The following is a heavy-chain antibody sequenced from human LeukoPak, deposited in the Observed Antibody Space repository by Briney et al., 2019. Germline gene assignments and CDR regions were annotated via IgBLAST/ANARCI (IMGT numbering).Heavy chain of an antibody. D-gene: IGHD2-2*01. CDR2: MNPNSGNT. V-gene: IGHV1-8*01. CDR3: ARGLGTIVVDYYYYMDV. Sequence: EASVKVSCKASGYTFTSYDINWVRQATGQGLEWMGWMNPNSGNTGYAQKFQGRVTMTRNTSISTAYMELSSLRSEDTAVYYCARGLGTIVVDYYYYMDVWGKGTTVTVSS. CDR1: GYTFTSYD. J-gene: IGHJ6*03.